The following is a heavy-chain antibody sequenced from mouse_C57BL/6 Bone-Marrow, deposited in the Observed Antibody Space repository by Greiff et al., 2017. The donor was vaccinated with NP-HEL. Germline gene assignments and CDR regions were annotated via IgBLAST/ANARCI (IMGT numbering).Heavy chain of an antibody. D-gene: IGHD2-3*01. CDR1: GYTFTDYN. Sequence: VQLQQSGPELVKPGASVKMSCKASGYTFTDYNMHWVKQSHGKSLEWIGYINPNNGGTSYNQKFKGKATLTVNKSSSTAYMELRSLTSEDSAVYYCARRGLYDGFFDYWGQGTTLTVSS. V-gene: IGHV1-22*01. CDR3: ARRGLYDGFFDY. J-gene: IGHJ2*01. CDR2: INPNNGGT.